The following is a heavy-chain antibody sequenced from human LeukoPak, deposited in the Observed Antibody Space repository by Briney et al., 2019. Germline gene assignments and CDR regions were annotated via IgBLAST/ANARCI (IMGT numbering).Heavy chain of an antibody. Sequence: GGSLRLSCAASGFTFSSYEMNWVRQAPGKGLEWVSYVSISSSTIYYADSVKGRFTISRDNAKNSLYLQMNSLRADDTAVYYCARGKGSSRGRAFDVWGQGTTVTVSS. J-gene: IGHJ3*01. V-gene: IGHV3-48*03. CDR2: VSISSSTI. CDR1: GFTFSSYE. CDR3: ARGKGSSRGRAFDV. D-gene: IGHD6-13*01.